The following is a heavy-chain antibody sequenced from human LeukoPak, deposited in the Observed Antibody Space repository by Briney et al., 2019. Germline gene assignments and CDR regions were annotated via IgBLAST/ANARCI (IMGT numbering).Heavy chain of an antibody. Sequence: GGSLRLSCAASGFTFSDYYMSWIRQAPGKGLEWVSAISGSGGSTYYADSVKGRFTISRDNSKNTLYLQMNSLRAEDTAVYYCAKGPGGGTGDYWGQGTLVTVSS. CDR2: ISGSGGST. CDR1: GFTFSDYY. V-gene: IGHV3-23*01. CDR3: AKGPGGGTGDY. D-gene: IGHD3-16*01. J-gene: IGHJ4*02.